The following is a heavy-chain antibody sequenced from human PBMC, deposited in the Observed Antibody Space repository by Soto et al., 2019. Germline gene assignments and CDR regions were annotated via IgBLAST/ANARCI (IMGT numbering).Heavy chain of an antibody. Sequence: VQLVESGGGLVQPGGSLRLSCTSSSFTFNTYWMHWVRQSPGKGLVWVSRISSDGGLTNYADSVKGRFTISRDNAKNTVFLQRNSLRADETGVYYCASVPVTKVRGFIVYFDPWGQGTLVNVSS. J-gene: IGHJ5*02. D-gene: IGHD3-10*01. V-gene: IGHV3-74*01. CDR3: ASVPVTKVRGFIVYFDP. CDR1: SFTFNTYW. CDR2: ISSDGGLT.